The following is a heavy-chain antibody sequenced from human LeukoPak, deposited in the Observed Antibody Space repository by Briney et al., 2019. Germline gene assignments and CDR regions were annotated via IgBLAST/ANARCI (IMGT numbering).Heavy chain of an antibody. V-gene: IGHV5-51*01. CDR3: ARQVRTGYDILTGRGYYYMDV. CDR1: GYSFTSYW. J-gene: IGHJ6*03. Sequence: GESLKISCKGSGYSFTSYWIGWVRQMPGKGLEWMGIIYPGDSDTRYSPSFQGQVTISADRSISTAYLQWSSLKASDTAMYYCARQVRTGYDILTGRGYYYMDVWGKGTTVTVSS. CDR2: IYPGDSDT. D-gene: IGHD3-9*01.